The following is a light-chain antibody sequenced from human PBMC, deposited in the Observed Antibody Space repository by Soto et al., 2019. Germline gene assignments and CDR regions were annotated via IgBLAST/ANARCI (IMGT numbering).Light chain of an antibody. CDR3: SSYTSSTTLV. V-gene: IGLV2-14*01. CDR2: EVS. J-gene: IGLJ1*01. Sequence: QSALTQPASVSGSPGQSITISCTGTSSDVGGYRYVSRYLQHPGKAPKLMIYEVSNRPSGGSDRFSGSKSGNTASLTISGLQAEDEADYYCSSYTSSTTLVFGTGTKLTVL. CDR1: SSDVGGYRY.